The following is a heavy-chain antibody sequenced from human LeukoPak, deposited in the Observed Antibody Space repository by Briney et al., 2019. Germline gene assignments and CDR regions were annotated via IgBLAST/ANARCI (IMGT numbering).Heavy chain of an antibody. V-gene: IGHV1-2*02. CDR1: GYTFTGYF. CDR3: AREEGIVVVVARSSAFDI. J-gene: IGHJ3*02. Sequence: ASVKVSCKASGYTFTGYFMHWVRQAPGQRLEWMGWINPNSGGTNYAQKFQGRVTLTRDTSISTAYMELSRLRSDDTAVYYCAREEGIVVVVARSSAFDIWGQGTMVTVSS. CDR2: INPNSGGT. D-gene: IGHD2-15*01.